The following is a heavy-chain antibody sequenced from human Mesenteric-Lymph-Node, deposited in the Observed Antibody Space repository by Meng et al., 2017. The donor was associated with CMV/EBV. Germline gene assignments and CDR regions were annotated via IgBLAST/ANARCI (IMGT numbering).Heavy chain of an antibody. CDR2: ISYDVNTK. CDR3: ARSPVGDGSDWVIDY. D-gene: IGHD5-24*01. CDR1: GFSFSLYP. Sequence: CGFSFSLYPVRWVRQAPGNGLDWVAVISYDVNTKYYLDSVKGRFTISRDNSRNTLYLQMDSLRPEDTAMYYCARSPVGDGSDWVIDYWGQGTLVTVSS. V-gene: IGHV3-30*04. J-gene: IGHJ4*02.